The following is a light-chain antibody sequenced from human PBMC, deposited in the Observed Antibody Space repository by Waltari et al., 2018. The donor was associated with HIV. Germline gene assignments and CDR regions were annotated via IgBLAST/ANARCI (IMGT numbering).Light chain of an antibody. CDR2: RNS. J-gene: IGLJ3*02. CDR3: ATWDDILGGWV. CDR1: TSDIARNY. V-gene: IGLV1-47*01. Sequence: QSVLTQPPSASGTPGQRVTISCSGSTSDIARNYVYWYQGLPGPAPKLLIYRNSQRPSGVPDRFSGSKSGTSASLAISGLRSEDEADYYCATWDDILGGWVFGGGTKLTVL.